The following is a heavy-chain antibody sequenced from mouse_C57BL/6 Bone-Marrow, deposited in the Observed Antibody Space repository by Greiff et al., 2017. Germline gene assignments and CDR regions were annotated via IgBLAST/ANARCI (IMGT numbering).Heavy chain of an antibody. V-gene: IGHV7-1*01. CDR1: GFTFSDFY. CDR3: ARDTNWSWFAY. CDR2: RRNKANDYTT. Sequence: EVMLVESGGGLVQSGRSLRLSCATSGFTFSDFYMEWVRQAPGKGLEWIAARRNKANDYTTEYSASVTGRFIVSRDTSQSILYLQMNALRAEDTAIYYCARDTNWSWFAYWGQGTLVTVSA. D-gene: IGHD4-1*01. J-gene: IGHJ3*01.